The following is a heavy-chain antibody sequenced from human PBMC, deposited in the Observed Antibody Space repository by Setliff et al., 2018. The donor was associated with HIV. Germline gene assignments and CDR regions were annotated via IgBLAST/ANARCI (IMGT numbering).Heavy chain of an antibody. CDR1: GGSISSSSYY. V-gene: IGHV4-39*07. CDR3: ARHAVPHYYDSSGTS. Sequence: SETLSLTCTVSGGSISSSSYYWGWIRQPPGKGLEWIGNIYSGGTTYYNSSLRSRVTISVDTSKNQFSLKLNSVTAAETAVYYCARHAVPHYYDSSGTSWGPGTLVTVSS. CDR2: IYSGGTT. J-gene: IGHJ5*02. D-gene: IGHD3-22*01.